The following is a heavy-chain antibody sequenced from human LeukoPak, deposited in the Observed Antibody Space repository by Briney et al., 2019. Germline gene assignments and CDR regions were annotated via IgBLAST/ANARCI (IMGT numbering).Heavy chain of an antibody. V-gene: IGHV1-69*13. CDR1: GGTFSSYA. CDR3: ARVGWFGESLFDNWFDP. CDR2: IIPIFGTA. J-gene: IGHJ5*02. D-gene: IGHD3-10*01. Sequence: ASVKVSCMASGGTFSSYAISWVRQAPGQGLEWMGGIIPIFGTANYAQKFQGRVTITADESTSTAYMELSSLRSEDTAVYYCARVGWFGESLFDNWFDPWGQGTLVTVSS.